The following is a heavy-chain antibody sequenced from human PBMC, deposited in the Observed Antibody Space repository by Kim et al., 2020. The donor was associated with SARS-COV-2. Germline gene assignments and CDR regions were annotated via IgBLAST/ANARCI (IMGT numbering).Heavy chain of an antibody. V-gene: IGHV3-15*01. J-gene: IGHJ4*02. D-gene: IGHD3-3*01. Sequence: GGSLRLSCAASGFTFSNAWMSWVRQAPGKGLEWVGRIKSKTDGGTTDYAAPVKGRFTISRDDSKNTLYLQMNSLKTEDTAVYYCTTGGDDFWSGYYWVYWGQGTLVTVSS. CDR3: TTGGDDFWSGYYWVY. CDR1: GFTFSNAW. CDR2: IKSKTDGGTT.